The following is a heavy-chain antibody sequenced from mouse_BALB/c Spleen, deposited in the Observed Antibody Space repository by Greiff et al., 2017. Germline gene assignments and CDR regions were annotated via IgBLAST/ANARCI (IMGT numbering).Heavy chain of an antibody. J-gene: IGHJ1*01. CDR3: ARSYYGSSIYWYFDV. V-gene: IGHV5-17*02. Sequence: EVMLVESGGGLVQPGGSRKLSCAASGFTFSSFGMHWVRQAPEKGLEWVAYISSGSSTIYYADTVKGRFTISRDNPKNTLFLQMTSLRSEDTAMYYCARSYYGSSIYWYFDVWGAGTTVTVSS. CDR2: ISSGSSTI. CDR1: GFTFSSFG. D-gene: IGHD1-1*01.